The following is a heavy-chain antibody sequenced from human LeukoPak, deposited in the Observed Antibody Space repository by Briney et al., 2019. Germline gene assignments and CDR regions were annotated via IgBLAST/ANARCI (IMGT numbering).Heavy chain of an antibody. CDR2: ISSNGGST. J-gene: IGHJ6*02. Sequence: GGSLILSCSASGFTFSSYGMHWVGQAPGNGLEYVSAISSNGGSTYYADSVKGTFTISRDNSKNTLYLQMSSLRAEDTPVYYCVTAEGAKGDSYYYYGMDVWGQGTTVTVSS. V-gene: IGHV3-64D*09. D-gene: IGHD1-26*01. CDR1: GFTFSSYG. CDR3: VTAEGAKGDSYYYYGMDV.